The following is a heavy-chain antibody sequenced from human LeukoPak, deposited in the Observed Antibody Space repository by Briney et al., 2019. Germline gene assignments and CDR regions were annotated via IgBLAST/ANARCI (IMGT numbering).Heavy chain of an antibody. CDR3: ARGESSGSYSLFDY. D-gene: IGHD1-26*01. CDR1: GGTFSSYA. Sequence: SVKASCKASGGTFSSYAISWVRQAPGQGLEWMGGIIPIFGTANYAQKFQGRVTITADKSTSTAYMELSSLRSEDTAVYYCARGESSGSYSLFDYWGQGTLVTVSS. J-gene: IGHJ4*02. V-gene: IGHV1-69*06. CDR2: IIPIFGTA.